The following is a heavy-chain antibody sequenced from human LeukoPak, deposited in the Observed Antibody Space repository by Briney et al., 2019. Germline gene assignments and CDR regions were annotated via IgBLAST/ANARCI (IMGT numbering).Heavy chain of an antibody. Sequence: SETLSLTCTVSGGSISSSSYYWGWIRQPPGKGLEWIGSIYYSGSTYYNPSLKSRVTISVDTSKNQFSLKLSSVTAADTAVYYCARVVVAARTPFDPWGQGTLVTVSS. CDR2: IYYSGST. CDR1: GGSISSSSYY. J-gene: IGHJ5*02. V-gene: IGHV4-39*07. CDR3: ARVVVAARTPFDP. D-gene: IGHD2-15*01.